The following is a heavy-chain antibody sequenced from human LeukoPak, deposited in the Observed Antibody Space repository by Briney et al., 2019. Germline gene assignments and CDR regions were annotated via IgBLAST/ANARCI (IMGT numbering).Heavy chain of an antibody. Sequence: SETLSLTCAVSGGSISSGGYSWSWIRQPPGKGLEWIGYIYHSGSTYYNPSLKGRVTISVDRSKNQFSLKLSSVTAADTAVYYCAGLYGSGSYYDDYWGQGTLVTVSS. J-gene: IGHJ4*02. CDR1: GGSISSGGYS. D-gene: IGHD3-10*01. CDR2: IYHSGST. V-gene: IGHV4-30-2*01. CDR3: AGLYGSGSYYDDY.